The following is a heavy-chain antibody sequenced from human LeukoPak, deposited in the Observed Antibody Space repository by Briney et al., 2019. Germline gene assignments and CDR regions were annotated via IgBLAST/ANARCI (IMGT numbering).Heavy chain of an antibody. CDR2: INPNSGGT. Sequence: GASVKVSCKASGYTFTGYYMHWVRQAPGQGLEWMGWINPNSGGTNYAQKCQGRVTMTRDTSISTAYMELSRLRSDDTAVYYCAREDVDTAMASDGGYGMDVWGQGTTVTVSS. CDR1: GYTFTGYY. J-gene: IGHJ6*02. D-gene: IGHD5-18*01. V-gene: IGHV1-2*02. CDR3: AREDVDTAMASDGGYGMDV.